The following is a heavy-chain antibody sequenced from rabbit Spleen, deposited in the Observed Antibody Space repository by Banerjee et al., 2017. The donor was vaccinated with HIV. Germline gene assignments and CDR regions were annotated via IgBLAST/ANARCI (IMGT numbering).Heavy chain of an antibody. D-gene: IGHD8-1*01. CDR2: AYAGSSGGT. CDR3: ARDVGTSFSTYGMDL. CDR1: GFSFNSGYD. J-gene: IGHJ6*01. V-gene: IGHV1S40*01. Sequence: QSLEESGGDLVKPGASLTLTCTASGFSFNSGYDMRWVRQAPGKGLEWVACAYAGSSGGTYSATWAKGRFTISKTSSTTVTLQMTSLTAADTATYFCARDVGTSFSTYGMDLWGQGTLVTVS.